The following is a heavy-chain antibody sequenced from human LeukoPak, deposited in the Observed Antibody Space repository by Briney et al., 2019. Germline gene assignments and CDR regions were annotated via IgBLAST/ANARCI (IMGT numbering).Heavy chain of an antibody. V-gene: IGHV3-23*01. D-gene: IGHD3/OR15-3a*01. CDR2: ITATGGI. Sequence: GGSLRLSCAASTFAFSSYAMTWVRQAPGKGLEWVSSITATGGISYADSVKGRFTISRDNSKSTLYLQMNSLRAEDTAIYYCARDLGDWSTSQIDYWGQGTLVAVSS. CDR1: TFAFSSYA. J-gene: IGHJ4*02. CDR3: ARDLGDWSTSQIDY.